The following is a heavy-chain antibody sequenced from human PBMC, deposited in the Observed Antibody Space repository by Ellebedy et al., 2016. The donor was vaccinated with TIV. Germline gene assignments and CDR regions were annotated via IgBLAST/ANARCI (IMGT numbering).Heavy chain of an antibody. Sequence: GESLKISXAASGYTFSPYAMTWVRQAPGKGLECVSGISGDGNTKSYADSVKGRFTISRDNTKNSLYLQMNSLRAEDTAVYYCARDRVSYDGMDVWGQGTTVTVSS. J-gene: IGHJ6*02. CDR2: ISGDGNTK. V-gene: IGHV3-21*01. CDR3: ARDRVSYDGMDV. D-gene: IGHD3-10*01. CDR1: GYTFSPYA.